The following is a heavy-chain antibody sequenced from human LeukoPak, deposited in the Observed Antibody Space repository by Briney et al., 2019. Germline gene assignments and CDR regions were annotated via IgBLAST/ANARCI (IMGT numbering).Heavy chain of an antibody. CDR3: ARGGIRDALHY. Sequence: HPGGSLRLSCAASGFTFSTYGMSWVRQAPGKGLEWVSGIRGSGDTTYYADSVQGRFTISRDNSKNTLYLQMSSLRAEDTAVYYCARGGIRDALHYWGQGSLVTVSS. CDR2: IRGSGDTT. CDR1: GFTFSTYG. D-gene: IGHD5-24*01. J-gene: IGHJ4*02. V-gene: IGHV3-23*01.